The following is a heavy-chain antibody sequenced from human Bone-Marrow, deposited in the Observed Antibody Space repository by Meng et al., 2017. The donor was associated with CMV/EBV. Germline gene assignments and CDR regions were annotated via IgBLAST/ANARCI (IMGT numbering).Heavy chain of an antibody. CDR3: ARELGYYYDSSGYYHDAFDI. D-gene: IGHD3-22*01. V-gene: IGHV3-33*01. CDR2: IGHDGTKK. J-gene: IGHJ3*02. Sequence: SYAMHWVRQAPGKGLEWVAVIGHDGTKKYYGDSVKGRFAISRDNSKNTLYLQMNSLRAEDTAVYYCARELGYYYDSSGYYHDAFDIWGQGTMVTVSS. CDR1: SYA.